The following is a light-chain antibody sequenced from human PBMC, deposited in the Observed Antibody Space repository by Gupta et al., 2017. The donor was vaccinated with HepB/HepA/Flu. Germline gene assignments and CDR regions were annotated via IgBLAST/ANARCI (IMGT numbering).Light chain of an antibody. CDR3: QVWDSSSDNVV. CDR1: NIGSNS. CDR2: DDS. J-gene: IGLJ2*01. V-gene: IGLV3-21*03. Sequence: SSVLTQPPSVSVAPGKTARITCGGNNIGSNSVPWYQQKPGQAPVLVVYDDSDRPSGIPERFSGSNSGNTATLTISRVEAGDEADYYCQVWDSSSDNVVFGGGTKLTVL.